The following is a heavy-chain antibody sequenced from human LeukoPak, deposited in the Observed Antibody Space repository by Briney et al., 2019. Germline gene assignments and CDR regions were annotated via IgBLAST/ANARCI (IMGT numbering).Heavy chain of an antibody. Sequence: GASVEVSCKASGYTFTGYYMHWVRQAPGQGLEWMGWINPNSGGTNYAQKFQGRVTMTRDTSISTAYMELSRLRSDDTAVYYCAREDDSSGPHDYWGQGTLVTVSS. CDR1: GYTFTGYY. V-gene: IGHV1-2*02. CDR3: AREDDSSGPHDY. CDR2: INPNSGGT. J-gene: IGHJ4*02. D-gene: IGHD3-22*01.